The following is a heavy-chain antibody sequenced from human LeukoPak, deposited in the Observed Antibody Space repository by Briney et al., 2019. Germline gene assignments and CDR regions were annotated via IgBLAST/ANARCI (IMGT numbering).Heavy chain of an antibody. V-gene: IGHV3-74*01. D-gene: IGHD3-16*01. CDR2: ITRDGSST. CDR3: ARDPGYESWSPFWGGMDV. CDR1: GFTFSSSW. J-gene: IGHJ6*04. Sequence: GGSLRLSCAASGFTFSSSWMHWVRQAPGKGLVWVSRITRDGSSTTYADSVKGRFTTSRDNAKNTLYLQMDSLRDDDTAVYYCARDPGYESWSPFWGGMDVWGNGTTDTVSS.